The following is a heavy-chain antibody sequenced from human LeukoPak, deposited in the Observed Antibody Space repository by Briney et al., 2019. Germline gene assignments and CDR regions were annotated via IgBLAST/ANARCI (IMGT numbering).Heavy chain of an antibody. CDR3: ARADWDTAMIDY. D-gene: IGHD5-18*01. CDR1: GFTFSRYA. V-gene: IGHV3-30*03. Sequence: SGGSLRLSCAASGFTFSRYAMHWVRQAPGRGLEWVALISYDGSNKYYVDSVKGRFTISRDNAKNSLYLQMNSLRVEDTAVYYCARADWDTAMIDYWGQGTLVTVSS. J-gene: IGHJ4*02. CDR2: ISYDGSNK.